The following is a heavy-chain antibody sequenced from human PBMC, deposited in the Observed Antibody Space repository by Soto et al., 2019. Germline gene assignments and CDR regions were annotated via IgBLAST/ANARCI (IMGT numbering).Heavy chain of an antibody. V-gene: IGHV3-30-3*01. J-gene: IGHJ4*02. CDR1: GFSFSISP. CDR3: ARDPKTSGGQHWAFNYFDS. CDR2: ISYDGTNK. Sequence: GGSLRLSCAASGFSFSISPMHWVRQAPGKGPEWVALISYDGTNKFYADSVKGRFTISRDNSKSTLYLQVDSLRPEDAAVYYCARDPKTSGGQHWAFNYFDSWGQGTLITVSS. D-gene: IGHD7-27*01.